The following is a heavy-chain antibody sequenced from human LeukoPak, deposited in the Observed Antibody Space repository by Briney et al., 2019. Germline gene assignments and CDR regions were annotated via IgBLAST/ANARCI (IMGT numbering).Heavy chain of an antibody. J-gene: IGHJ5*02. CDR3: AKDPVEWLLNNWFDP. CDR2: ISYDGSNK. Sequence: GGSLRLSCAASGFTFSSYAMHWVRQAPGKGLEWVAVISYDGSNKYYADSVKGRFTISRDNSKNTLYLQMSSLRAEDTAIYYCAKDPVEWLLNNWFDPWGQGTLVTVSS. CDR1: GFTFSSYA. V-gene: IGHV3-30-3*01. D-gene: IGHD3-3*01.